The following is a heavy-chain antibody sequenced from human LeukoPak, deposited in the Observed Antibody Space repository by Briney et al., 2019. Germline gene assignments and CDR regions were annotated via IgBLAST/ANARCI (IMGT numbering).Heavy chain of an antibody. Sequence: DPSETLSFPCPVSGGPISGYTWSWTRKPQGKGLDWIGNSYYSGSTNYNPSLKSRVTISVDTSKNQFSLKLSSVTAADTAVYYCARGGYYYDSSGYYRPFDYWGQGTLVTVSS. D-gene: IGHD3-22*01. CDR3: ARGGYYYDSSGYYRPFDY. CDR1: GGPISGYT. CDR2: SYYSGST. J-gene: IGHJ4*02. V-gene: IGHV4-59*01.